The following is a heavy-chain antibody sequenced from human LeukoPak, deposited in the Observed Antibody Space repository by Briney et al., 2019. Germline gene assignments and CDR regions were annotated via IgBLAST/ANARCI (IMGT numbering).Heavy chain of an antibody. Sequence: PETRSLTCTVYGGSISSSSYYCGWIRQPPGKQLDWTGSIYYSGNTYYNPSLRGRVTISVDTSKNQFPLRLSSVTAADPAVYYCARFVTGDGAFDIWGQGTMVTVSS. V-gene: IGHV4-39*01. D-gene: IGHD7-27*01. CDR1: GGSISSSSYY. CDR3: ARFVTGDGAFDI. CDR2: IYYSGNT. J-gene: IGHJ3*02.